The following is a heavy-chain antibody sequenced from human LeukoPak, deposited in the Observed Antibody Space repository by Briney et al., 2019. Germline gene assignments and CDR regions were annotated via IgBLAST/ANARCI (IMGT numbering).Heavy chain of an antibody. CDR2: IYTSGST. V-gene: IGHV4-4*07. CDR1: GGSISSYY. J-gene: IGHJ3*02. D-gene: IGHD3-16*02. Sequence: PSETLSLTCTVSGGSISSYYWSWIRQPAGKGLEWIGRIYTSGSTNYNPSLKSRVTMSVDTSKNQFSLKLSSVTAADTAVYYCARDFPYDYVWGSYRLGAFDIWGQGTMVTVSS. CDR3: ARDFPYDYVWGSYRLGAFDI.